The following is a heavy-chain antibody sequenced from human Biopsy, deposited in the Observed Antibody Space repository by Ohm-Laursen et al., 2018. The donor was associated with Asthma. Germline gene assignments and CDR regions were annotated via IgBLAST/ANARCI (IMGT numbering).Heavy chain of an antibody. V-gene: IGHV3-9*01. Sequence: SLRLSCAASGFTFDDYAMHWVRQAPGKGLEWVSGISWNSGSIGYADSVKGRFTISRDNSKNTLYLQMNSLRAEDTAVYYCARKAGSCISRTCYSLDFWGQGTLVTVSS. D-gene: IGHD2-2*01. CDR2: ISWNSGSI. J-gene: IGHJ4*02. CDR1: GFTFDDYA. CDR3: ARKAGSCISRTCYSLDF.